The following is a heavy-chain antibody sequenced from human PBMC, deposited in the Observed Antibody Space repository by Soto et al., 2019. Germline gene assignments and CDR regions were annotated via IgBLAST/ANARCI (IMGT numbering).Heavy chain of an antibody. J-gene: IGHJ3*01. CDR2: ISASGSRT. CDR1: GFTFNNYA. Sequence: EVQLVESGGGLVKPGGSLRLSCAASGFTFNNYAMSWVRQAPGKGLEWVSGISASGSRTFYADSVKGRFTVSRDFSKNTLSLQMDSLRAEDTAVYFCGKDPNGDYVGGFEFWGPGTMVTVSS. V-gene: IGHV3-23*04. D-gene: IGHD4-17*01. CDR3: GKDPNGDYVGGFEF.